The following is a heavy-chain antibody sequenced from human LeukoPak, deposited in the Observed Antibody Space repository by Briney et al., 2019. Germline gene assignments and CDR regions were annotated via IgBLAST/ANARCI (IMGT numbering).Heavy chain of an antibody. Sequence: SETLSLTCTVSGGSISSSSYYWGWIRQPPGKGLEWIGSIYYSGSTYYNPSLKSRVTISVDTSKSQFSLKLSSVTAADTAVYYCARSYGDGSSGWFDPWGQGTLVTVSS. V-gene: IGHV4-39*07. J-gene: IGHJ5*02. CDR2: IYYSGST. CDR3: ARSYGDGSSGWFDP. CDR1: GGSISSSSYY. D-gene: IGHD4-17*01.